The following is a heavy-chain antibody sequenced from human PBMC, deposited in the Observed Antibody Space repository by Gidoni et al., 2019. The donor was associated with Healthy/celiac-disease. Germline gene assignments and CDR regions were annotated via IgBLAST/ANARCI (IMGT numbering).Heavy chain of an antibody. CDR1: GFTFSSYG. J-gene: IGHJ6*02. CDR3: ARPMVRGAKRPYYYYYYGMDV. CDR2: IWYDGSNK. V-gene: IGHV3-33*01. Sequence: QVQLVESGGGVVQPGRSLRLSCAASGFTFSSYGIHWVRQAPGKGLEWLAVIWYDGSNKYYADSVKGRFTISRDNSKNTLYLQRNSLRAEDTAVYYCARPMVRGAKRPYYYYYYGMDVWGQGTTVTVSS. D-gene: IGHD3-10*01.